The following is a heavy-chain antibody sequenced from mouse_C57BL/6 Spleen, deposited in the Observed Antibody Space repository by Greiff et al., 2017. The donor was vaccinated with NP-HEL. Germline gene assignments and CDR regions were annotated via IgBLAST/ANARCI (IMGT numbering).Heavy chain of an antibody. J-gene: IGHJ2*01. CDR1: GFTFSDYY. CDR3: AREEAGLDY. Sequence: EVQLVESEGGLVQPGSSMKLSCTASGFTFSDYYMAWVRQVPEKGLEWVANINYDGSSTYYLDTLKSRFIISRDNTKNILYLQMSSLKAEDTAMYYCAREEAGLDYWGQGTTLTVSS. V-gene: IGHV5-16*01. CDR2: INYDGSST. D-gene: IGHD3-2*02.